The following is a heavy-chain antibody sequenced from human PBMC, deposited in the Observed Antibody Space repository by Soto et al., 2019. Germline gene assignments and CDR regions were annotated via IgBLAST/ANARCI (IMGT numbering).Heavy chain of an antibody. CDR2: IYWDDDK. CDR3: AHRLWSNCVWPHNWFDP. V-gene: IGHV2-5*02. CDR1: GFSLRTTGVG. J-gene: IGHJ5*02. D-gene: IGHD1-20*01. Sequence: QITLRESGPTLVKPTEPLTLTCTFSGFSLRTTGVGVGWIRQPPGKALEWLAIIYWDDDKRYSPSLKNRLTITKDTSKNQVVLTLTNMDPVDTATYFCAHRLWSNCVWPHNWFDPWGQGTLVTVSS.